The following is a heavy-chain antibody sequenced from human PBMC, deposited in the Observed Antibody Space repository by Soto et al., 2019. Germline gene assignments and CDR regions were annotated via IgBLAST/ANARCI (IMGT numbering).Heavy chain of an antibody. Sequence: PSETLSLTCTVSGGSLSTYYWYWLRQPPGKGLESIGYLYYSGSANYSPSLKSRGTISVYTPKNEFSLKLSSVTAADTAIYSRAIDDREPTNSPEPYPGGHGTVLTASS. CDR1: GGSLSTYY. D-gene: IGHD1-26*01. J-gene: IGHJ5*02. CDR3: AIDDREPTNSPEPYP. V-gene: IGHV4-59*01. CDR2: LYYSGSA.